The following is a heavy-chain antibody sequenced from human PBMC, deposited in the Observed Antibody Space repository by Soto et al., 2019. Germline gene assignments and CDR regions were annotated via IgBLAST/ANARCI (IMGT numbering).Heavy chain of an antibody. V-gene: IGHV1-69*02. CDR1: GGTFSSYT. J-gene: IGHJ6*02. Sequence: SVNVSYKASGGTFSSYTVSRVREASGQGLEWMGRIIPILGIANYAQKFQGRVTITADKSTSTAYMELSSLRSEDTAVYYCASRVAVAGDYYYYGMDVWGQGTTVTVSS. D-gene: IGHD6-19*01. CDR3: ASRVAVAGDYYYYGMDV. CDR2: IIPILGIA.